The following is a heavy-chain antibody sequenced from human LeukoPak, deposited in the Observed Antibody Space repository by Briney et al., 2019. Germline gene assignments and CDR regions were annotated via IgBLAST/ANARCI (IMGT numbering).Heavy chain of an antibody. D-gene: IGHD3-10*01. CDR1: GGTFSSYA. CDR3: ARAQNYYGSGSPGAFDI. V-gene: IGHV1-69*05. CDR2: IIPIFGTA. J-gene: IGHJ3*02. Sequence: PVKVSCKASGGTFSSYAIRWVRQAPGQGLEWMGGIIPIFGTANYAQKFQGRVTITTDESTSTAYMELSSLRSEDTAVYYCARAQNYYGSGSPGAFDIWGQGTMVTVSS.